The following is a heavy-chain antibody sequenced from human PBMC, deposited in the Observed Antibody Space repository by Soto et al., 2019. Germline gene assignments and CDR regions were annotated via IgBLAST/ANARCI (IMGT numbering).Heavy chain of an antibody. CDR1: GYTFTSYA. CDR3: ARVSWLPGPERPDYYYYGMDV. J-gene: IGHJ6*02. Sequence: AASVKVSCKASGYTFTSYAMHWVRQAPGQRLEWMGWINAGNGNTKYSQKFQGRVTITRDTSASTAHMELSSLRSEDTAVYYCARVSWLPGPERPDYYYYGMDVWGQGTTVTVSS. V-gene: IGHV1-3*01. D-gene: IGHD1-1*01. CDR2: INAGNGNT.